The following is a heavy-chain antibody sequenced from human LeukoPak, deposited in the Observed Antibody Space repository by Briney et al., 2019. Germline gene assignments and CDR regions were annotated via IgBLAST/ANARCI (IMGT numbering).Heavy chain of an antibody. V-gene: IGHV3-30*02. Sequence: GGSLRPSCAASGFTFSSYGMHWVRQAPGKGLEWVAFIRYDGSNKYYSDSVKGRFTISRDNSKNKLYLQMNSLRAEDTAVYYCAKVRSYQLPIDYWGQGTLVTVSS. J-gene: IGHJ4*02. D-gene: IGHD2-2*01. CDR3: AKVRSYQLPIDY. CDR1: GFTFSSYG. CDR2: IRYDGSNK.